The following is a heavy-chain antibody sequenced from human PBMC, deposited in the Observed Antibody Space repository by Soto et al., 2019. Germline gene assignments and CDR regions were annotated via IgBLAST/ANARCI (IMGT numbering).Heavy chain of an antibody. CDR1: GYTFTDYY. V-gene: IGHV1-46*03. CDR3: SRGRQYYQYAMDV. Sequence: QVQVVQSGAEVKNPGASVKISCKASGYTFTDYYIHWVRQAPGQGLEWMGRINPSGGSTAKAQNFQGRITMTGNTSTITAYMELSSLRPEDTAMYYCSRGRQYYQYAMDVWGQGTTVTVSS. CDR2: INPSGGST. J-gene: IGHJ6*02.